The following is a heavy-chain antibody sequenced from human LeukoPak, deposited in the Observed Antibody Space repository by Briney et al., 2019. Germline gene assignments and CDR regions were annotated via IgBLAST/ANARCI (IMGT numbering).Heavy chain of an antibody. CDR1: GFSLTASGVG. V-gene: IGHV2-5*01. D-gene: IGHD2-15*01. J-gene: IGHJ4*02. Sequence: SGPTLVKPTQTLTLTCTFSGFSLTASGVGVGWIRQPPGKALEWLALIYWNDDKRYSPSPKSRLTITKDTSKNQVVLTMTNMDPVDTATYYCAHSCSGGSCYDYWGQGTLVTVSS. CDR2: IYWNDDK. CDR3: AHSCSGGSCYDY.